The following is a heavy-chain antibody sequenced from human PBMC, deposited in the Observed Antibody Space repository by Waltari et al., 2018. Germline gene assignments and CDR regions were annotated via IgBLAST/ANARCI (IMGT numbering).Heavy chain of an antibody. J-gene: IGHJ4*02. D-gene: IGHD2-2*01. CDR3: ASGIVVVPAAIY. CDR2: INHSGST. Sequence: QVQLQQWGAGLLQPSEHLSRTCAGYGGSFSGDYWSWIRQPPGKGLEWIGEINHSGSTNYNPSLKSRVTISVDTSKNQFSLKLSSVTAADTAVYYCASGIVVVPAAIYWGQGTLVTVSS. CDR1: GGSFSGDY. V-gene: IGHV4-34*01.